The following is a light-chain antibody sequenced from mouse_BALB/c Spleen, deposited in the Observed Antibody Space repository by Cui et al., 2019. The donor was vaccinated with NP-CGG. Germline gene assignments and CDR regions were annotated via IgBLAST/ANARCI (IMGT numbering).Light chain of an antibody. Sequence: QAVLTPASALTTSPGETVTLTCRSSTGAVTTSNYANWVQEKPDHLFTGLIGGTKNRAPGVPARFSGSLIGDKAALTITGAQTEDEAIYFCALWYSNHWVFGGGTKLTVL. CDR3: ALWYSNHWV. CDR1: TGAVTTSNY. J-gene: IGLJ1*01. CDR2: GTK. V-gene: IGLV1*01.